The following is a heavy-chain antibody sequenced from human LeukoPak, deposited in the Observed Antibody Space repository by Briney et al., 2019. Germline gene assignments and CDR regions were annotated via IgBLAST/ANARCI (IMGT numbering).Heavy chain of an antibody. Sequence: SEALSLTCTVSGDSISSYYWSWIRQPPGKGLEWIGYIYDSGKTNYNASLISRVTISVDTSKNQFSLKLTSVTPADTAVYYCARGGGTLDYWGQGTLVTVSS. CDR2: IYDSGKT. V-gene: IGHV4-59*01. D-gene: IGHD3-16*01. CDR3: ARGGGTLDY. CDR1: GDSISSYY. J-gene: IGHJ4*02.